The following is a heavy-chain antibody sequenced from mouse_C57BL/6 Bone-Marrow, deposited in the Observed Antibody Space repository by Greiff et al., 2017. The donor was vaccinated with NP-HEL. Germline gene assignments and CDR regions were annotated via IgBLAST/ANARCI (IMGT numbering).Heavy chain of an antibody. D-gene: IGHD2-5*01. CDR2: IYPGDGDT. Sequence: QVQLQQSGPELVKPGASVKISCKASGYAFSSSWMNWVKQRPGKGLEWIGRIYPGDGDTNYNGKFKGKATLTADKSSSTAYMQLSSLTSEDSAVYCCARGSNYVDFDYWGQGTTLTVSS. V-gene: IGHV1-82*01. CDR3: ARGSNYVDFDY. J-gene: IGHJ2*01. CDR1: GYAFSSSW.